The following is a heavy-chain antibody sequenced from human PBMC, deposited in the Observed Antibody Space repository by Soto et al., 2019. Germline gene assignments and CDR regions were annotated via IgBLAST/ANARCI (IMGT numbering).Heavy chain of an antibody. CDR1: GGSISSSSYY. Sequence: LSLTCTVSGGSISSSSYYWGWIRQPPGKGLEWIGSIYYSGSTYYNPSLKSRVTISVDTSKNQFSLKLSSVTAADTAVYYCARLAGVVAASHWYFDLWGRGTLVTVSS. J-gene: IGHJ2*01. V-gene: IGHV4-39*01. D-gene: IGHD2-15*01. CDR2: IYYSGST. CDR3: ARLAGVVAASHWYFDL.